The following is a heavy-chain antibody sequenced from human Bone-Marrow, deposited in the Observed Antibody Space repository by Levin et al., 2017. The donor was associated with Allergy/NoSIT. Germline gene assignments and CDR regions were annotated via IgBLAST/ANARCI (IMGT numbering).Heavy chain of an antibody. CDR3: ARGMRPYYYGMDV. J-gene: IGHJ6*02. Sequence: SETLSLTCTVSGGSISSGEHYWTWIRQYPGKGLEWIGYIYHSGTTFYNPSLKSRLTISVDTSKNQFSLRLASVAAAHTAVYYCARGMRPYYYGMDVWGQGTTVTVSS. CDR1: GGSISSGEHY. D-gene: IGHD6-13*01. CDR2: IYHSGTT. V-gene: IGHV4-31*03.